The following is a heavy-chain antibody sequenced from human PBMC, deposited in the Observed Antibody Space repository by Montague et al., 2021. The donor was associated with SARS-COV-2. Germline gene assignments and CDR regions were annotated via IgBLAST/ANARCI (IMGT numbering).Heavy chain of an antibody. Sequence: SETLSLTCTVSGDSINSDTGFWGWVRQSPGKGLERIGSMVYSGRNFYNGALRSRLTISVDTSKNQFSLELRAVTAADTGLYYCARHDHTDFGNPNWFDPWGQGTLVTVSS. D-gene: IGHD4-11*01. V-gene: IGHV4-39*01. CDR1: GDSINSDTGF. CDR3: ARHDHTDFGNPNWFDP. CDR2: MVYSGRN. J-gene: IGHJ5*02.